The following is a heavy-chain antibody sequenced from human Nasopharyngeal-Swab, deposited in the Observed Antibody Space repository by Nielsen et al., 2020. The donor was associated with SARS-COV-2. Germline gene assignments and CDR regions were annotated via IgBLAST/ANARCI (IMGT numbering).Heavy chain of an antibody. J-gene: IGHJ4*02. CDR2: IYFGGNS. Sequence: WIRQPPGKGLECIAFIYFGGNSYYNPSFKSRATNSLDRSNNQFSLKMTSVTAADTAVYYCARVSGYSTDWYLDTWGQGTLVTVSS. CDR3: ARVSGYSTDWYLDT. D-gene: IGHD6-13*01. V-gene: IGHV4-30-2*01.